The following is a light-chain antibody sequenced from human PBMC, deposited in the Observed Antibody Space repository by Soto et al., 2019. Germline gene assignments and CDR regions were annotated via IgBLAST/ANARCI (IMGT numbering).Light chain of an antibody. CDR2: GAS. CDR1: QNISTN. J-gene: IGKJ4*01. CDR3: QQSFSTPPLT. Sequence: DIQMTQSPSSLSASLGARVTITCRTSQNISTNLHWYQQKNVRAPKLLIYGASSLQSGVPSRFNGRGSETEFTLTISSLQPEDFANYYCQQSFSTPPLTFGGGTKVEIK. V-gene: IGKV1-39*01.